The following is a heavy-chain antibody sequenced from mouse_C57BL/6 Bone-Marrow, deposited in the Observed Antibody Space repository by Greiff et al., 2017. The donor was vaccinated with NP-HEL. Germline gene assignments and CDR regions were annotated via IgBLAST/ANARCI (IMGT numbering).Heavy chain of an antibody. CDR2: INPSTGGT. Sequence: EVQRVESGPELVKPGASVKISCKASGYSFTGYYMNWVKQSPEKSLEWIGEINPSTGGTTYNQKFKAKATLTVDKSSSTAYMQLKSLTSEDSAVYYCAGDYDEFAYWGQGTLVTVSA. D-gene: IGHD2-4*01. CDR3: AGDYDEFAY. V-gene: IGHV1-42*01. J-gene: IGHJ3*01. CDR1: GYSFTGYY.